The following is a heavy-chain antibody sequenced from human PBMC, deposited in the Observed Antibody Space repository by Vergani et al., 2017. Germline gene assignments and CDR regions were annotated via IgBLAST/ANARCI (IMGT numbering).Heavy chain of an antibody. CDR1: GFTFSSCS. V-gene: IGHV3-21*01. CDR2: ISSSSSYI. J-gene: IGHJ6*02. CDR3: ARSIAAAGNGYYYYGMDV. D-gene: IGHD6-13*01. Sequence: EVQLVESGGGLVKPGGSLRLFCAASGFTFSSCSMHWVRQAPGKGVEWVSSISSSSSYIYYADSVKGRFTISRDNAKNSLYQQMNSLRAEDTAVYYCARSIAAAGNGYYYYGMDVWGQGTTVTVSS.